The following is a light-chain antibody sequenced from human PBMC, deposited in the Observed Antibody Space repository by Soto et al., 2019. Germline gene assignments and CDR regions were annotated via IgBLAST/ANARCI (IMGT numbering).Light chain of an antibody. V-gene: IGKV1-5*03. Sequence: DIQMTQSPSSLSASVGDSVTITFRASQSISSWLAWYQQKPGKAPKLLIYEASSLESGVPSRFSGSGSGTEFTLTISSLQPDDFATYCCQQYNSYSRTFGQGTKVDIK. CDR1: QSISSW. J-gene: IGKJ1*01. CDR2: EAS. CDR3: QQYNSYSRT.